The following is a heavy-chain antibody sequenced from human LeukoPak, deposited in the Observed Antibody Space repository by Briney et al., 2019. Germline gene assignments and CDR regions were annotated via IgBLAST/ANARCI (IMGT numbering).Heavy chain of an antibody. V-gene: IGHV3-23*01. CDR1: GFTFSSYG. D-gene: IGHD4-17*01. CDR2: ISGSGGRT. J-gene: IGHJ4*02. Sequence: GGSLRLSCAASGFTFSSYGMSWVRQAPGKGLEWVSAISGSGGRTYDADSVKGRFTISRDNSMNTLYLQMNSLRAEDTAVYYCAKARNGDPPYYFDYWGQGTLVTVSS. CDR3: AKARNGDPPYYFDY.